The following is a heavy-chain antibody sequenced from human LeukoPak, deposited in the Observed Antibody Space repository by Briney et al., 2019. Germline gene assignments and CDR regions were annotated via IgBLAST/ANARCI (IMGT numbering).Heavy chain of an antibody. CDR1: GYTFTSYA. CDR2: INAGNGNT. Sequence: ASVKVSCKASGYTFTSYAMHWVRQAPGQRLEWMGWINAGNGNTKYSQKFQGRVTITRDTSASTAYMELSSLRSEDTAVYYCAKTRGVYCSGGSCQREFDYWGQGTLVTVSS. J-gene: IGHJ4*02. V-gene: IGHV1-3*01. D-gene: IGHD2-15*01. CDR3: AKTRGVYCSGGSCQREFDY.